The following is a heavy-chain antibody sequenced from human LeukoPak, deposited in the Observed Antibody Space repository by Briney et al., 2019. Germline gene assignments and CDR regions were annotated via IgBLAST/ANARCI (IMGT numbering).Heavy chain of an antibody. J-gene: IGHJ4*02. CDR2: ISAYNGNT. CDR3: AGDPDYDSSGYNY. CDR1: GYTFTGYY. Sequence: ASVKVSCKASGYTFTGYYMHWVRQAPGQGLEWMGWISAYNGNTNYAQKLQGRVTMTTDTSTSTAYMELRSLRSDDTAVYYCAGDPDYDSSGYNYWGQGTLVTVSS. V-gene: IGHV1-18*04. D-gene: IGHD3-22*01.